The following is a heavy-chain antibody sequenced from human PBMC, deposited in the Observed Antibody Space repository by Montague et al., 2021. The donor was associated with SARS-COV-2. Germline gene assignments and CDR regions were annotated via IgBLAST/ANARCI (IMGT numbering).Heavy chain of an antibody. J-gene: IGHJ4*02. D-gene: IGHD5-12*01. CDR2: ISYDGSNK. V-gene: IGHV3-30*18. CDR3: AKPSSGYGYYFDY. Sequence: LSLTCTVSGDSISGFYWNWVRQAPGKGLEWVAVISYDGSNKYYADSVKGRFTISRDNSKNTLYLQMNSLRAEDTAVYYCAKPSSGYGYYFDYWGQGTLVTVSS. CDR1: GDSISGFY.